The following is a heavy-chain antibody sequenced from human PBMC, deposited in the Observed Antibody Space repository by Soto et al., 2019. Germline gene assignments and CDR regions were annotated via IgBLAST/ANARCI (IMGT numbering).Heavy chain of an antibody. CDR2: IYYSGST. CDR1: GGSISSYY. Sequence: SETLSLTCTVSGGSISSYYWSWIRQPPGKGLEWIGYIYYSGSTNYNPSLKSRVTISVDTSKNQFSLKLSSVTAADTAVYYCARAYGDYVFDYWGQGTLVTAPQ. CDR3: ARAYGDYVFDY. V-gene: IGHV4-59*01. J-gene: IGHJ4*02. D-gene: IGHD4-17*01.